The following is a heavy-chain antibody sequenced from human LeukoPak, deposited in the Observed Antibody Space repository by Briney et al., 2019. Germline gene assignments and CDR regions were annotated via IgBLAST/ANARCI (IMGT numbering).Heavy chain of an antibody. J-gene: IGHJ4*02. CDR2: ISYDGSNN. CDR3: ARSPAPTRSSWLNFDF. CDR1: GFTFSNYA. Sequence: GGSLRLSCAVSGFTFSNYAMHWVRQAPGKGLEWVAFISYDGSNNYYAHSVKGRFNISRDNSKNTLYLQMNSLRPEDTAVYYCARSPAPTRSSWLNFDFWGQGTLVTVSS. V-gene: IGHV3-30-3*01. D-gene: IGHD6-13*01.